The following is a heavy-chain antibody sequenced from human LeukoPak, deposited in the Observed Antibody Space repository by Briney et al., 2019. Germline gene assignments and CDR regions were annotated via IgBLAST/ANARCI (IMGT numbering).Heavy chain of an antibody. CDR1: GFTFEDYA. CDR3: AKEAGYYYASYQYYHMDV. D-gene: IGHD3-22*01. CDR2: ISWNSGNI. J-gene: IGHJ6*03. V-gene: IGHV3-9*01. Sequence: PGGSLRLSCAASGFTFEDYAMPWVRQAPGKGLEWVSGISWNSGNIAYTDSVKGRFTISRDNAKNSLYLQMNSLRAEDTALYYCAKEAGYYYASYQYYHMDVWGKGTTVPVSS.